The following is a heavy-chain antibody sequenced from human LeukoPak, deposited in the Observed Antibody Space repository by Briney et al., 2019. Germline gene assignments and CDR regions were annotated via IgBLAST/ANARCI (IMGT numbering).Heavy chain of an antibody. Sequence: GGSLRLSCAASGFTFSSYSMNWVRRAPGKGLEWVSYISSSSSTIYYADSVKGRFTISRDNAKNSLYLQMNSLRAEDTAVYYCARDRGYSYGIFDYWGQGTLVTVSS. CDR3: ARDRGYSYGIFDY. CDR1: GFTFSSYS. J-gene: IGHJ4*02. V-gene: IGHV3-48*01. CDR2: ISSSSSTI. D-gene: IGHD5-18*01.